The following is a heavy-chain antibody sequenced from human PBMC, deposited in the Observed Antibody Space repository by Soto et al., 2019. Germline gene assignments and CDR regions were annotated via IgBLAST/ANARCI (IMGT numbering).Heavy chain of an antibody. Sequence: GGSLRLSCAASGFTFDDYAMHWVRQAPGKGLEWVSGISWNSGSIGYADSVKGRFTISRDNAKNSLYLQMNSLRAEDTALYYCAKAYNWKTTIPLDYWGQGTLVTVSS. CDR1: GFTFDDYA. D-gene: IGHD1-20*01. J-gene: IGHJ4*02. CDR3: AKAYNWKTTIPLDY. CDR2: ISWNSGSI. V-gene: IGHV3-9*01.